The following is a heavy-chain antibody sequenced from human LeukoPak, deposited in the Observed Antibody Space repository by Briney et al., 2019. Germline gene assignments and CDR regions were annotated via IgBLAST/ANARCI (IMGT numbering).Heavy chain of an antibody. CDR1: GFTFSDYY. V-gene: IGHV3-11*04. Sequence: GGSLRLSCAASGFTFSDYYMSWIRQAPGKGLEWVSYISSSGSTIYYADSVKGRFTISRDNAKNLLYLQMNSLRAEDTAVYYCARARDYYDSSGIDDAFDIWGQGTMVTVSS. CDR3: ARARDYYDSSGIDDAFDI. D-gene: IGHD3-22*01. CDR2: ISSSGSTI. J-gene: IGHJ3*02.